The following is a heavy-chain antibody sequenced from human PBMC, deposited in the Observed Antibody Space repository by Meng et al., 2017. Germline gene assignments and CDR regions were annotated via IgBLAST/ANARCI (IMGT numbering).Heavy chain of an antibody. CDR2: IYYSGST. V-gene: IGHV4-39*07. CDR1: GGSISSSSYY. CDR3: ARAYGSGSSGDWFDP. J-gene: IGHJ5*01. D-gene: IGHD3-10*01. Sequence: GSLRLSCTVSGGSISSSSYYWGWIRQPPGKGLEWIGSIYYSGSTYYNPSLKSRVTISVDTSKNQFSLKLSSVTAADTAVYYCARAYGSGSSGDWFDPWGQGTLVTVSS.